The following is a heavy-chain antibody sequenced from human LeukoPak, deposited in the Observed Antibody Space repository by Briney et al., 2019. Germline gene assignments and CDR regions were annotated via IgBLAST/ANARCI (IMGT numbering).Heavy chain of an antibody. V-gene: IGHV1-18*01. CDR1: GYTFTSYG. J-gene: IGHJ5*02. Sequence: ASVKVSCKASGYTFTSYGISWVRQAPGQGLEWMGWISTYNGNTNYAQKLQGRVTMTTDTSTTTAYMELRSLRSDDTAAYYCARGLNFDWLLGPWFDPWGQGTLVTVSS. CDR3: ARGLNFDWLLGPWFDP. CDR2: ISTYNGNT. D-gene: IGHD3-9*01.